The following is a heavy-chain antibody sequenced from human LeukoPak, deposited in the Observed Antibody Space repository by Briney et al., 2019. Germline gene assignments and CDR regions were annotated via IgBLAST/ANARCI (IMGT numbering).Heavy chain of an antibody. Sequence: SGGSLRLSCAASGFTFSSYAMSWVRQAPGKGLEWVSSISSSSSYIYYADSVKGRFTISRDNAKNSLYLQMNSLRAEDTAVYYCARNLPAEDRGYYYYYMDVWGKGTTVTVSS. CDR3: ARNLPAEDRGYYYYYMDV. CDR1: GFTFSSYA. CDR2: ISSSSSYI. V-gene: IGHV3-21*01. D-gene: IGHD2-2*01. J-gene: IGHJ6*03.